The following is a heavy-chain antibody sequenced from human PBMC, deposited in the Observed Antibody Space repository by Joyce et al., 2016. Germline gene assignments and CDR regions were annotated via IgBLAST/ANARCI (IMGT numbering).Heavy chain of an antibody. J-gene: IGHJ6*02. CDR1: GFIFSNYT. V-gene: IGHV3-48*04. Sequence: EVQLVESGGGLVQPGGSLRLSCAASGFIFSNYTMKWVRQDPGKGRELVSHISRSSITIYYADSVKGRFTISRDNAKNSLYLQMNSLRAEDTAVYYCARKKYYGSGSYYKYYYYAMDVWGQGTTVTVSS. D-gene: IGHD3-10*01. CDR3: ARKKYYGSGSYYKYYYYAMDV. CDR2: ISRSSITI.